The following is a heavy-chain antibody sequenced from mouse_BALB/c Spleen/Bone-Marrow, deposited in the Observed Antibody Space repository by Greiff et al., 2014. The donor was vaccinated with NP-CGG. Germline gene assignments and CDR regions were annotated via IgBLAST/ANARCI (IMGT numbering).Heavy chain of an antibody. J-gene: IGHJ4*01. V-gene: IGHV7-3*02. CDR1: GFTFTDYY. Sequence: EVQVVESGGGLVQPGGSLRLSCATSGFTFTDYYMSWVRQPPGKALEWLGFIRNKANGYTTEYSASVKGRFTISRDNSQSILYLQMNTLRAEDSATYYCARDNYGYPYYYAMDYWGQGTSVTVSS. CDR3: ARDNYGYPYYYAMDY. D-gene: IGHD1-2*01. CDR2: IRNKANGYTT.